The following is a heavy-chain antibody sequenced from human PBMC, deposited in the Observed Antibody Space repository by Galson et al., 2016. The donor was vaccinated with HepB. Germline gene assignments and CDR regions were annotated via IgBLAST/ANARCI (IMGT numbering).Heavy chain of an antibody. V-gene: IGHV4-31*03. CDR3: ARGPIFGVVISPFDS. CDR1: GGSINSGGYY. D-gene: IGHD3-3*01. CDR2: IYYSGST. J-gene: IGHJ4*02. Sequence: TLSLTCTVSGGSINSGGYYWNWIRQHPGKGLEWIGYIYYSGSTHYNPSLKSRLTMSGDTSKNQFSLKLSSVTAADTAVYYCARGPIFGVVISPFDSWGQGTLVTVSS.